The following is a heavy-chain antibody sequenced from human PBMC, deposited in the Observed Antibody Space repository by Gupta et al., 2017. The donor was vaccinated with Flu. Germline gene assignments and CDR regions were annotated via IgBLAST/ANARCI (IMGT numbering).Heavy chain of an antibody. J-gene: IGHJ6*02. V-gene: IGHV1-2*02. Sequence: QVQLVQSGAEVKKPGASVTVSCKASGYTFTGYYMHWVRQAPGQGLEWMGWINPNTGGTNHAQKFQGRITMTRDTSISTAYMELSRLTSDDTAVYYCARDFSFIAAATTYLSDYYGMDVWGQGTTVTVSS. CDR2: INPNTGGT. CDR1: GYTFTGYY. D-gene: IGHD6-13*01. CDR3: ARDFSFIAAATTYLSDYYGMDV.